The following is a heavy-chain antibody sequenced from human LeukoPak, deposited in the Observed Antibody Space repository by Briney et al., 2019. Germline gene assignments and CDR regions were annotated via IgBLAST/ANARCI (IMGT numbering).Heavy chain of an antibody. CDR1: GDSMSNHF. J-gene: IGHJ4*02. D-gene: IGHD6-13*01. V-gene: IGHV4-59*11. Sequence: SETLSLTCTVSGDSMSNHFWRWIRQPPGRGREWIGYSYGSETTNYNPSLKSRVTMSVDTSENQFSLKLSSVTAADTALYYCASRPGGSTWYGVFDYWSRGTLVTVSS. CDR2: SYGSETT. CDR3: ASRPGGSTWYGVFDY.